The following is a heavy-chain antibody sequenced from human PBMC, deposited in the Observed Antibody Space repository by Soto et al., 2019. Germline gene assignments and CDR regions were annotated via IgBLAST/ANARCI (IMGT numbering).Heavy chain of an antibody. J-gene: IGHJ4*02. D-gene: IGHD6-6*01. CDR3: ARDTLQLVYYFDY. Sequence: PGGSLRLSCAASGFAFSSYWMHLVRQSPGKGLVWVSRINIDGSSASYADSVKGRFTISRDNAKNTLYLQMNSLRAEDTAVYYCARDTLQLVYYFDYWGQGTRVTVFS. CDR2: INIDGSSA. CDR1: GFAFSSYW. V-gene: IGHV3-74*01.